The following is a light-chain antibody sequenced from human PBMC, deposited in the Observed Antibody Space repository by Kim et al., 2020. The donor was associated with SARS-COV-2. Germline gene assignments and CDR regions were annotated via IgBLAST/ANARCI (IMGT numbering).Light chain of an antibody. CDR2: DAS. J-gene: IGKJ4*01. CDR1: QGIARS. Sequence: ASIGGRDTITSRADQGIARSLAWFQQKSGTAHYLLSYDASTLQSEDPSRFSGSGSGTDFTHTISGLQPEDFATYYCQQFHSYPLTFGGGTKVDIK. V-gene: IGKV1-13*02. CDR3: QQFHSYPLT.